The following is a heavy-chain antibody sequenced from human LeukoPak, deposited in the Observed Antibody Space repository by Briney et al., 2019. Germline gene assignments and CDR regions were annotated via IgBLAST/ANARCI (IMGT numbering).Heavy chain of an antibody. D-gene: IGHD6-13*01. CDR3: ARDSGVYSKIDY. CDR1: GFTFSSYW. Sequence: PGGSLRLSCAASGFTFSSYWMHWVRQAPGKGLVWVSRINSDGSSTSYADSVKGRFTISRDNAKNALYLQMNSLRAEDTAVYYCARDSGVYSKIDYWGQGTLVTVSS. V-gene: IGHV3-74*01. J-gene: IGHJ4*02. CDR2: INSDGSST.